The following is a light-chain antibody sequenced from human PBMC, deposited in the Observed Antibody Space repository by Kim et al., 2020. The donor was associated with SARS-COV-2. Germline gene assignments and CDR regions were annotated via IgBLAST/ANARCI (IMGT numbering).Light chain of an antibody. CDR1: QSVSRY. V-gene: IGKV3-11*01. J-gene: IGKJ2*01. CDR3: QHRSNWPPYT. Sequence: LSPGEGATLSCRASQSVSRYLAWYQQKPGQAPRLLSYDTSKRAAGSPARFSGSGSETDFTLTISSLEPEDFAVYYCQHRSNWPPYTFGQGTKLEI. CDR2: DTS.